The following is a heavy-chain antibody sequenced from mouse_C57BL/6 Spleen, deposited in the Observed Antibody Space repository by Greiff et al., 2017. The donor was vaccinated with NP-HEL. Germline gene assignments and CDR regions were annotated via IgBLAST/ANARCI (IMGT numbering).Heavy chain of an antibody. V-gene: IGHV1-54*01. D-gene: IGHD1-1*01. CDR1: GYAFTNYL. CDR3: ARRDYYGY. J-gene: IGHJ2*01. CDR2: INPGSGGT. Sequence: VQLQQSGAELVRPGTSVKVSCKASGYAFTNYLIEWVKQRPGQGLEWIGVINPGSGGTNYNEKFKGKATLTADKSSSTAYMQLSSLTSEDSAVYFCARRDYYGYWGQGTTLTVSS.